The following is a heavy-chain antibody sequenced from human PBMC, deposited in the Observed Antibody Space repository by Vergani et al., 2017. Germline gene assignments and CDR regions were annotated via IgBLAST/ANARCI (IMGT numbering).Heavy chain of an antibody. CDR1: GYTFTNYE. D-gene: IGHD3-22*01. V-gene: IGHV1-18*04. CDR3: ARDRKDYYDSSGPGY. Sequence: QIQLLQSGGEVKKPGASVKVSCKASGYTFTNYEITWVRQAPGQGLEWMGRFSGYKGDTKYAQKFQGRVTLTTDTSTSTAYMELRSLRSDDTAVYYCARDRKDYYDSSGPGYWGQGTLVTVSS. J-gene: IGHJ4*02. CDR2: FSGYKGDT.